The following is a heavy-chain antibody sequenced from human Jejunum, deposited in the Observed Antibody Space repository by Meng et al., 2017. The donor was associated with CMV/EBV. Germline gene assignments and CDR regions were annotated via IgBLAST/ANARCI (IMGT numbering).Heavy chain of an antibody. V-gene: IGHV3-53*01. CDR3: VVGHDSRKVAY. CDR1: GFTVSTDY. Sequence: SCAASGFTVSTDYMSWVRQAPGKGLEWVSVICRGETTHYADSVKGRFIISRDNSRNTVYLQMDSLRAEDTAVYYCVVGHDSRKVAYWGRGTLVTVSS. D-gene: IGHD2-15*01. CDR2: ICRGETT. J-gene: IGHJ4*02.